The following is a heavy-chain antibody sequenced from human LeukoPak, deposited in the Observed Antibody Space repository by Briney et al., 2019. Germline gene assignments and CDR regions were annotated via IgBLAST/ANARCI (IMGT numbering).Heavy chain of an antibody. CDR3: AKGVAVAGTPPVFDY. J-gene: IGHJ4*02. CDR2: ISGSGGST. Sequence: GGSLRLSCAASGFTFSSYSMNWVRQAPGKGLEWVSAISGSGGSTYYADSVKGRFTISRDNSKNTLYLQMNSLRAEDTAVYYCAKGVAVAGTPPVFDYWGQGTLVTVSS. V-gene: IGHV3-23*01. CDR1: GFTFSSYS. D-gene: IGHD6-19*01.